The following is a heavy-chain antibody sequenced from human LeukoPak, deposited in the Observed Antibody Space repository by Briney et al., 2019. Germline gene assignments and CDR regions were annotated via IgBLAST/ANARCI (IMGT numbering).Heavy chain of an antibody. J-gene: IGHJ5*02. D-gene: IGHD6-13*01. Sequence: PARSLRLSCAASAFTFSNYAMRWVRQAPGKGLEYVSAISSNGGSTYYANSVKGRFTISRDNSKNTLYLQMGSLRVEDLAVYSCGRGVRVSSSSWYLTCGAESQVTVSS. CDR1: AFTFSNYA. V-gene: IGHV3-64*01. CDR3: GRGVRVSSSSWYLT. CDR2: ISSNGGST.